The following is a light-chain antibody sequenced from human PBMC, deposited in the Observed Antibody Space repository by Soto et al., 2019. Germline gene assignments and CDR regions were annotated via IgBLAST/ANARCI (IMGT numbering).Light chain of an antibody. CDR3: QHYNSYSEA. Sequence: DILMTQSPSTLSGSVGDRVTITCRASQTISSWLAWYQQKPGKAPKLLIYKASTLKSGVPSRFSGSGSGTEFTLTISSLQPDDFATYYCQHYNSYSEAFDQGTKVELK. CDR1: QTISSW. V-gene: IGKV1-5*03. J-gene: IGKJ1*01. CDR2: KAS.